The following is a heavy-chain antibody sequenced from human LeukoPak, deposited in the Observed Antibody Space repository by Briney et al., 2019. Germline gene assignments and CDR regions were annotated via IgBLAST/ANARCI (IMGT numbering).Heavy chain of an antibody. J-gene: IGHJ4*02. CDR1: GFTFDDYG. V-gene: IGHV3-20*04. Sequence: GGSLRLSCAASGFTFDDYGMSWVRQVAGQGLEWVSGIDWNGASTGYADSVKGRFTISRDNAKKSLYLQMNSLRAEDTAVYYCAKDRRKGELLYYFDYWGQGTLVTVSS. CDR2: IDWNGAST. D-gene: IGHD1-26*01. CDR3: AKDRRKGELLYYFDY.